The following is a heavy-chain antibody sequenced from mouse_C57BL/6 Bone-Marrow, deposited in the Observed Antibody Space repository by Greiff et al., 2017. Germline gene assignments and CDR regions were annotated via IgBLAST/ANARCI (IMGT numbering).Heavy chain of an antibody. CDR1: GYTFTSYW. J-gene: IGHJ3*01. CDR3: ARSWFAY. Sequence: QVQLQQPGAELVKPGGSVKLSCKASGYTFTSYWMQWVKQRPGQGLEWIGEIDPSDSYTNYNQKFKGKATLTVDTSSSTAYMQRSSLTSEDSAVYYCARSWFAYRGQGPLVTVSA. CDR2: IDPSDSYT. V-gene: IGHV1-50*01.